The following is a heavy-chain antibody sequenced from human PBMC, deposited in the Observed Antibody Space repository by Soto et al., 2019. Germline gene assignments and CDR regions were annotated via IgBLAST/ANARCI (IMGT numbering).Heavy chain of an antibody. CDR2: IKSKTDGGTT. Sequence: GGSLRLSCAASGFTFSNAWMSWVRQAPGKGLEWVGRIKSKTDGGTTDYAAPVKGRFTISRDDSKNTLYLQMNSLKTEDTAVYYCTTGNPLIAAADAFDIWGQGTMVTVS. D-gene: IGHD6-13*01. J-gene: IGHJ3*02. CDR1: GFTFSNAW. V-gene: IGHV3-15*01. CDR3: TTGNPLIAAADAFDI.